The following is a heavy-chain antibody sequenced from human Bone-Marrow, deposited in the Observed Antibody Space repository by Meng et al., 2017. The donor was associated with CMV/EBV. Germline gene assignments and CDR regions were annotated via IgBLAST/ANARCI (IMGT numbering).Heavy chain of an antibody. V-gene: IGHV3-9*01. CDR2: ISWYSGSI. CDR1: GFTFDDYD. Sequence: GASLRLTCAASGFTFDDYDMHWVRQAPGKGLAWVSGISWYSGSIGYADSVKGRFTICRDNAKNSLYLQMNSLRAEDTALYYWAKETIWSMDVWGQGTTVNVSS. CDR3: AKETIWSMDV. D-gene: IGHD3-9*01. J-gene: IGHJ6*02.